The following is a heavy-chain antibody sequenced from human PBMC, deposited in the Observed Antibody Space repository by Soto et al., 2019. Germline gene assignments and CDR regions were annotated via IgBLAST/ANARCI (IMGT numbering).Heavy chain of an antibody. V-gene: IGHV3-21*06. J-gene: IGHJ4*02. CDR3: ARESEDLTSNFDY. CDR1: GFTFTRYS. Sequence: GGSLRLSCAASGFTFTRYSMNWVRQVPVKGLEWVSSISSTTNYIYYGDSMKGRFTISRDNAKNSLYLEMNSLRAEDTAVYYCARESEDLTSNFDYWGQGTLVTVSS. CDR2: ISSTTNYI.